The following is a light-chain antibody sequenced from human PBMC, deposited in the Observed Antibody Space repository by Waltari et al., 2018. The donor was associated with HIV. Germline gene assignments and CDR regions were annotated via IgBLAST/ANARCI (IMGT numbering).Light chain of an antibody. J-gene: IGKJ4*01. CDR1: QSVSNNY. CDR2: NTY. CDR3: QQYGSAPPIT. V-gene: IGKV3-20*01. Sequence: EIVLTKSPGTLSLSSGERATLSSRASQSVSNNYLPWYQQKPGQAPRLLIYNTYNRATSIPDRFSGSGSGTDFTLTISRLEPEDFAIYYCQQYGSAPPITFGGGTKVEI.